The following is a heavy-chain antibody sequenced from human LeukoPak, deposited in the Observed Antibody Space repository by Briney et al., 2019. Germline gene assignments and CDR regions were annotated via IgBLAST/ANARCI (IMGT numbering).Heavy chain of an antibody. CDR1: GFTFSSYG. CDR3: AKDVDMMGAAYYFAY. Sequence: PGRSLRLSCAASGFTFSSYGMHWVRQAPGKGLEWVAVISYDGNDKYHADSVKGRFTISRDNSKNTLYLQMNSLRAEDTPVYYCAKDVDMMGAAYYFAYWGQGSLVTVSS. D-gene: IGHD1-26*01. CDR2: ISYDGNDK. J-gene: IGHJ4*02. V-gene: IGHV3-30*18.